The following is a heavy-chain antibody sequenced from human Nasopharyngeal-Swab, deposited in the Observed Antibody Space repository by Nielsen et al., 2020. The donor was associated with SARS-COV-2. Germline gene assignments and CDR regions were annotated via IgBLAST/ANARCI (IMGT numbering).Heavy chain of an antibody. CDR2: IYPGDSDT. Sequence: GGSLSLSCKVSGCSLTTYWIGWVPQIPGKGLEWMGIIYPGDSDTRYSPSFQGQVTISADKSISTAYLQWSSLKASDTAMYYCARHYYDSSARVGGMDVWGQGTTVTVSS. CDR3: ARHYYDSSARVGGMDV. CDR1: GCSLTTYW. D-gene: IGHD3-22*01. J-gene: IGHJ6*02. V-gene: IGHV5-51*01.